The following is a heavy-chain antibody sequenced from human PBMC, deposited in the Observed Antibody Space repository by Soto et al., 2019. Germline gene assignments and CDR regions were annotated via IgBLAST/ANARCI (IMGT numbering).Heavy chain of an antibody. V-gene: IGHV3-30*18. CDR1: GFTFSSYG. D-gene: IGHD3-22*01. J-gene: IGHJ4*02. Sequence: VGSLRLSCAASGFTFSSYGMHWVRQAPGKGLEWVAVISYDGSNKYYADSVKGRFTISRDNSKNTLYLQMNSLRAEDTAVYYCAKVFRDSSGYYSGDYFDYWGQGTLVTVSS. CDR2: ISYDGSNK. CDR3: AKVFRDSSGYYSGDYFDY.